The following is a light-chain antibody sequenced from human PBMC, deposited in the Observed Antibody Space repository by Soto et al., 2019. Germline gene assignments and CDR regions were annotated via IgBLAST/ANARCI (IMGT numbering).Light chain of an antibody. Sequence: DSQMTQSPSSLSASVGDRCTITCLAIQSISSYLNWYQQKPGQAPKLLIYPASSLQSGVPSRYSGSGSGTDFTLTISSLPSEDFVFYYCKQYNDWPRTFGQGTKVDIK. V-gene: IGKV1-39*01. CDR2: PAS. CDR1: QSISSY. CDR3: KQYNDWPRT. J-gene: IGKJ1*01.